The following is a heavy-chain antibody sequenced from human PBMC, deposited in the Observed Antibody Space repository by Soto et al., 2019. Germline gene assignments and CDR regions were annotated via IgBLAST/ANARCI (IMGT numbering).Heavy chain of an antibody. CDR1: GGSISSGGYS. Sequence: SETLSLTCAVSGGSISSGGYSWSWIRQPPGKGLEWIGYIYHSGSTYYNPSLKSRVTISVDKSKNQFSLKLSSVTAADTAVYYCARLYSSSWLNYFDYWGQGTLVTVSS. V-gene: IGHV4-30-2*01. J-gene: IGHJ4*02. CDR3: ARLYSSSWLNYFDY. D-gene: IGHD6-13*01. CDR2: IYHSGST.